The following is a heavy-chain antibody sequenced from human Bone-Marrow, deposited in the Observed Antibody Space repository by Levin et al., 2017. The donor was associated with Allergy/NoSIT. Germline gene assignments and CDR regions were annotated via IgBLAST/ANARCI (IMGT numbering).Heavy chain of an antibody. CDR3: RIRRGSGEGDY. Sequence: GGSLRLSCAASGFTFSSYWMHWVRQAPGKGLVWVSRINSDGSSTSYADSVKGRFTISRDNAKNTLYLQMNSLRAEDTAVYYCRIRRGSGEGDYWGQGTLVTVSS. J-gene: IGHJ4*02. V-gene: IGHV3-74*01. D-gene: IGHD1-26*01. CDR1: GFTFSSYW. CDR2: INSDGSST.